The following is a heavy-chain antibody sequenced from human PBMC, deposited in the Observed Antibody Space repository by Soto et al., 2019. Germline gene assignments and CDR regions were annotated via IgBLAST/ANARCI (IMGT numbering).Heavy chain of an antibody. J-gene: IGHJ4*02. V-gene: IGHV4-39*01. Sequence: SETLSLTCTVSGGSISKSTYYWGWIRQPPGKGLEWIGSIYYSGSIYYNPSLKSRVTISVDTSKNQFSLKLISVTAADTAVYYCERLAMDDYGDEDFDYWGQGTLVTVS. CDR1: GGSISKSTYY. CDR3: ERLAMDDYGDEDFDY. CDR2: IYYSGSI. D-gene: IGHD4-17*01.